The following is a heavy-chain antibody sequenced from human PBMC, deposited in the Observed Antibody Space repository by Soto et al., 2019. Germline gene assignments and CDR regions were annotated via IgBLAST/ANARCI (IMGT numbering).Heavy chain of an antibody. Sequence: GGSLRLSCAASGFTVSSNYMYWVRQAPGKGLEWVSVIYSGGSTYYADSVKGRFTISSDNSKNTLYLQMNSLGAEDTAVYYCATAESKRRFDYWGQGTLVTVSS. V-gene: IGHV3-53*01. CDR2: IYSGGST. CDR1: GFTVSSNY. CDR3: ATAESKRRFDY. J-gene: IGHJ4*02.